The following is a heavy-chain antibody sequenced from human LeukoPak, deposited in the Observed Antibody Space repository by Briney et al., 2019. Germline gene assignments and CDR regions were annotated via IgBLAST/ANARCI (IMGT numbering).Heavy chain of an antibody. D-gene: IGHD5-18*01. CDR3: ARESEWVSPWIQLFRKSSIDY. Sequence: SETLSLTCAVSGGSISSSNWWSWVRQPPGKGLEWIGEIYHSGSTNYNPSLKSRVTISVDKSKNQFSLKLSSVTAADTAVYYCARESEWVSPWIQLFRKSSIDYWGQGTLVTVSS. J-gene: IGHJ4*02. CDR1: GGSISSSNW. CDR2: IYHSGST. V-gene: IGHV4-4*02.